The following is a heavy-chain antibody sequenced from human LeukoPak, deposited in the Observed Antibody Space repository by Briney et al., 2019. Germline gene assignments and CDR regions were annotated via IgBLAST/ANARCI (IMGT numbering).Heavy chain of an antibody. D-gene: IGHD3-22*01. J-gene: IGHJ6*02. V-gene: IGHV1-46*01. CDR1: GYTFTSYY. Sequence: ASVTVSCKASGYTFTSYYMHWVRQAPGQGLEWMGIINPSGGSTNYAQKFQGRVTMTRDTSTSTVYMELSSLRSEDTAVYYCAGPTPYYYDSSGYSSESYYYYGMDVWGQGSTVTVSS. CDR2: INPSGGST. CDR3: AGPTPYYYDSSGYSSESYYYYGMDV.